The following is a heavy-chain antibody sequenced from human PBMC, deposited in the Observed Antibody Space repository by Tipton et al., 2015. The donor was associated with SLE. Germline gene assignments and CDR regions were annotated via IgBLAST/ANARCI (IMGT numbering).Heavy chain of an antibody. J-gene: IGHJ2*01. V-gene: IGHV3-23*01. CDR3: AKGTGSSLGWNFDL. Sequence: SLRLSCAASEFTFRCFPMTWVRQAPGKGLEWVSGMSSSGGRAEYADSVKGRFTISRDNSKNTLYLPMNSLRAEDTAVYYCAKGTGSSLGWNFDLWGRGTLVAVSS. CDR2: MSSSGGRA. CDR1: EFTFRCFP. D-gene: IGHD2-8*02.